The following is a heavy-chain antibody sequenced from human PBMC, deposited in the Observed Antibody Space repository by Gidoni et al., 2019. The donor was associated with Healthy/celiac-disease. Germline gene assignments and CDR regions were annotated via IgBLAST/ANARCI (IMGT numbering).Heavy chain of an antibody. CDR3: AKGYSSGWNPFDY. CDR2: ISWNSGSI. Sequence: EVQLVESGGGLVQPGRSLRLSCAASGFTFDDYAMHWVRQAPGKGLEWVSGISWNSGSIGYADSVKGRFTISRDNAKNSLYLQMNSLRAEDTALYYCAKGYSSGWNPFDYWGQGTLVTVSS. V-gene: IGHV3-9*01. D-gene: IGHD6-19*01. CDR1: GFTFDDYA. J-gene: IGHJ4*02.